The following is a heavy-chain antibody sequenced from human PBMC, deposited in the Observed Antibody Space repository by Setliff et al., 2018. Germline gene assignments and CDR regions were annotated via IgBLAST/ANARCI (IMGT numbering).Heavy chain of an antibody. CDR1: GDSISAAS. V-gene: IGHV4-59*01. CDR3: ARDRSYYASGSFTKWFDY. J-gene: IGHJ4*02. CDR2: VYYSGAA. Sequence: SETLSLTCSVSGDSISAASIMAWIRQPPGKGLEFIGYVYYSGAAKYDPSLKSRVTMSVDTSKTQFSLKLSSVTAADTAIYYCARDRSYYASGSFTKWFDYWGQGTLVTVSS. D-gene: IGHD3-10*01.